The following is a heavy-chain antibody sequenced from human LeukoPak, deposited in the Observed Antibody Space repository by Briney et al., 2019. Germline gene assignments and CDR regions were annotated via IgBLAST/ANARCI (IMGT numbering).Heavy chain of an antibody. D-gene: IGHD6-6*01. CDR3: ARAWSSSGLSYWYFDL. J-gene: IGHJ2*01. V-gene: IGHV1-2*02. CDR2: VNPNSGGT. CDR1: GFSFTAHY. Sequence: ASVKVSCKASGFSFTAHYLHWIRQAPGQGLEWMGWVNPNSGGTYSAQKFQGRVTMTRDTSISTAYMELSRLRSDDTAVYYCARAWSSSGLSYWYFDLWGRGTLVTVSS.